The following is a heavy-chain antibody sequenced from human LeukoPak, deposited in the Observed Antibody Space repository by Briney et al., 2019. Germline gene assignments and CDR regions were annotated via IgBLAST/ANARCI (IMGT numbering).Heavy chain of an antibody. V-gene: IGHV1-24*01. Sequence: ASVNVSCKVSGYTLTELPMHWVRQAPGKGLEWMGGFDPEDGETIYAQKFQGRVTMTEDTSTDTAYMEVSSLRSEDTAVYYCAAAPRGQLERPGYWGQGTLVTVSS. D-gene: IGHD1-1*01. J-gene: IGHJ4*02. CDR1: GYTLTELP. CDR3: AAAPRGQLERPGY. CDR2: FDPEDGET.